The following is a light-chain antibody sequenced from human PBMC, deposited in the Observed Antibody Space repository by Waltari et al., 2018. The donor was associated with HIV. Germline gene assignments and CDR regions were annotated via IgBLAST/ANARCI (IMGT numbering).Light chain of an antibody. Sequence: QSALTQPASVSGSPGQSITVSCTGTSSHIGSYHYVSWYQQTPGTAPKLVIYEVNNRPSGISNRFSGSKSGTTASLTISGLQTEDEAHYYCSSFTTSNTLLFGGGTKVTVL. CDR3: SSFTTSNTLL. CDR2: EVN. CDR1: SSHIGSYHY. J-gene: IGLJ2*01. V-gene: IGLV2-14*01.